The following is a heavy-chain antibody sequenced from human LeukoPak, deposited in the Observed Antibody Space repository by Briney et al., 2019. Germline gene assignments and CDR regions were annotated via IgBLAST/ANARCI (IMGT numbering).Heavy chain of an antibody. Sequence: GGSLRLSCAASGLIFKDAWMTWVRQAPGKGLEWVGRIKSKTDGGTTDYAAPVKGRFTISRDDSKNTLYLQMNSLKTEDTAVYYCSSDYYDSSGYPLVDYWGQGTLVTVSS. CDR3: SSDYYDSSGYPLVDY. CDR1: GLIFKDAW. V-gene: IGHV3-15*07. J-gene: IGHJ4*02. D-gene: IGHD3-22*01. CDR2: IKSKTDGGTT.